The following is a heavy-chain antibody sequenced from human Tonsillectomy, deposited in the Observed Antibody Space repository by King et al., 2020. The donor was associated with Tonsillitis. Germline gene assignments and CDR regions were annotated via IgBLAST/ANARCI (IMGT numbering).Heavy chain of an antibody. CDR1: GFTFRNYA. D-gene: IGHD4-23*01. CDR3: AKPPGTVAPGWFDP. Sequence: VQLVESGGGLVQPGGSLRLSCGASGFTFRNYAMGWVRQAPGKGLEGVAGIISRGSTYYADSVKGRFTISRDNSKNTRYLQMDSLRAEEPAVYYCAKPPGTVAPGWFDPWGQGTLVTVSS. V-gene: IGHV3-23*04. CDR2: IISRGST. J-gene: IGHJ5*02.